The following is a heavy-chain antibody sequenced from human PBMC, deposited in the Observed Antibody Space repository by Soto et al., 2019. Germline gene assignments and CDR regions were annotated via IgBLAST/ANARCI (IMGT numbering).Heavy chain of an antibody. D-gene: IGHD2-15*01. J-gene: IGHJ4*02. CDR1: GFSFTDFY. CDR3: ARDRGAYCSGGKCDSGAFFDY. V-gene: IGHV3-11*05. CDR2: ISTSTTYT. Sequence: QVQLVESGGGLVKPGGSLRLSCAASGFSFTDFYMNWIRQVPGKGLEWVALISTSTTYTKYADSVEGRFTISRDNAKNSLELQMSSMRAEDTAVYYCARDRGAYCSGGKCDSGAFFDYGGRGTLVNVSS.